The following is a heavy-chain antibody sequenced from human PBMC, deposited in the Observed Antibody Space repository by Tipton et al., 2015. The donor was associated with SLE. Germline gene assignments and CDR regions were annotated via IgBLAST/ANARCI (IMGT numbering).Heavy chain of an antibody. CDR2: ISSSSSYI. V-gene: IGHV3-21*01. D-gene: IGHD5-18*01. Sequence: SLRLSCAASGFTFSSYSMNWVRQAPGKGLEWVSSISSSSSYIYYADSVKGRFTISRDNAKNSLYLQMNSLRAEDTAVYYCARSRGYSYGYWYFDLWGRGTLVTVSS. J-gene: IGHJ2*01. CDR3: ARSRGYSYGYWYFDL. CDR1: GFTFSSYS.